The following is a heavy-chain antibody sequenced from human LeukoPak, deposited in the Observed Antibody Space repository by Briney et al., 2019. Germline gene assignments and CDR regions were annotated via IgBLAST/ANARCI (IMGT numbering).Heavy chain of an antibody. CDR3: VRDYDTGGPQKNYFDF. J-gene: IGHJ4*02. CDR1: AGSFSSYA. CDR2: IIPIFDSK. V-gene: IGHV1-69*04. D-gene: IGHD2-8*02. Sequence: SVKVSCKSPAGSFSSYAVSWVRQAPGRGLEWMGRIIPIFDSKDYTERFRGRLTLTADRSTGTAFMELSSLRPDDTATYYCVRDYDTGGPQKNYFDFWGQGTLITVSS.